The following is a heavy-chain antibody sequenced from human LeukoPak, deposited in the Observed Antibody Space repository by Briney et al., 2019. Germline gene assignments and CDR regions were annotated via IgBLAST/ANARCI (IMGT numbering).Heavy chain of an antibody. V-gene: IGHV3-33*01. CDR2: IWYDGSNK. CDR1: GFTFSNYG. CDR3: ARDLHYSPDF. D-gene: IGHD2-21*01. Sequence: GGSLRLSCAASGFTFSNYGMHWVRQAPGKGLEWVAAIWYDGSNKYYGDSVKGRFTISRDNAKNTLYLQMDSLRDEDTAVYYCARDLHYSPDFWGQGTLVTVSS. J-gene: IGHJ4*02.